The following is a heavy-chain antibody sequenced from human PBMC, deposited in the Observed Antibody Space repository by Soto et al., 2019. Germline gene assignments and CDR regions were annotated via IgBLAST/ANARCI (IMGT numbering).Heavy chain of an antibody. CDR1: GYTFTSYY. V-gene: IGHV1-46*01. CDR2: INPSGGST. Sequence: ASVKVSCKASGYTFTSYYMHWVRQAPGQGLEWMGIINPSGGSTSYAQKFQGRVTMTRDTSTSTVYMELSSLRSEDTAVYYCAREERWLHSYWYFDYWGQGTLVTVSS. D-gene: IGHD5-12*01. CDR3: AREERWLHSYWYFDY. J-gene: IGHJ4*02.